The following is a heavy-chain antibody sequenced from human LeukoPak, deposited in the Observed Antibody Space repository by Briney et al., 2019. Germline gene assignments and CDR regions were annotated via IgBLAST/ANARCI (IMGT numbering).Heavy chain of an antibody. V-gene: IGHV3-23*01. Sequence: GGTLRLSCAASGFSFSTFGMSWVRQAPGKGLEGVSVISGSGGSTYYADSVKGRLTISRDNSKNTLYLQMGSLRAEDTAVYYCAELGITMIGGVWGKGTTVTISS. CDR1: GFSFSTFG. CDR3: AELGITMIGGV. J-gene: IGHJ6*04. D-gene: IGHD3-10*02. CDR2: ISGSGGST.